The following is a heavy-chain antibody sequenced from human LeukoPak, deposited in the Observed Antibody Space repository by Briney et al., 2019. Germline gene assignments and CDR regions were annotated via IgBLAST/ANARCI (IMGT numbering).Heavy chain of an antibody. Sequence: PSETLSLTCTVSGGAISSYYWSWIRQPAGKGLEWIGRIYASGSTNYNPSLKSRVTMSADTSKNQFSLKLSSVTAADTAVYYCARDRDYYGSGSYYRGLDYWGQGTLVTVSS. CDR3: ARDRDYYGSGSYYRGLDY. D-gene: IGHD3-10*01. V-gene: IGHV4-4*07. J-gene: IGHJ4*02. CDR1: GGAISSYY. CDR2: IYASGST.